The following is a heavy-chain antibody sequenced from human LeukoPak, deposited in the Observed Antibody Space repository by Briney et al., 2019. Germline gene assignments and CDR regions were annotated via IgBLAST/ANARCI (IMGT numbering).Heavy chain of an antibody. Sequence: PSETLSLTCTVSGYSISSGYYWGWIRQPPGKGLEWIGSIYHSGSTYYNPSLKSRVTISVDTSKNQFSLKLSSVTAADTAVYYCARAGYCSGGSCYEGVNWFDPWGQGTLVTVSS. V-gene: IGHV4-38-2*02. J-gene: IGHJ5*02. CDR1: GYSISSGYY. CDR3: ARAGYCSGGSCYEGVNWFDP. D-gene: IGHD2-15*01. CDR2: IYHSGST.